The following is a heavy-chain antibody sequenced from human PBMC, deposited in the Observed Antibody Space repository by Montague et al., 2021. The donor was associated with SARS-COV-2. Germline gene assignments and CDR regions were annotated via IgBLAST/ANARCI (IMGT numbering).Heavy chain of an antibody. CDR2: INHSGST. Sequence: SETLSLTCAVYGASLSDYYWTWIRQPPGKGLEWIGEINHSGSTNYVPFLKSRVTISVETSNNQFSLRLRSVTAADTAVYYCARVPSKTQNNAFWSGYFDNWFDPWGQGTLVTVSS. CDR1: GASLSDYY. V-gene: IGHV4-34*01. CDR3: ARVPSKTQNNAFWSGYFDNWFDP. J-gene: IGHJ5*02. D-gene: IGHD3-3*01.